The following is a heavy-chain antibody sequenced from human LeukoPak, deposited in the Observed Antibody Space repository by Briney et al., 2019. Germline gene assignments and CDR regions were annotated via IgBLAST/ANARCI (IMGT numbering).Heavy chain of an antibody. Sequence: SETLSLTCTASAGSISSSDYYWGWTRQSPGKGLEWIGRISYSGNTYYNPSLKSRVTISVDTSKNHFSLRLSSVTAADTAVYYCSRLTHSYYSDTSGYYPYYYMDVWGEGTTVAVSS. CDR1: AGSISSSDYY. CDR2: ISYSGNT. J-gene: IGHJ6*03. V-gene: IGHV4-39*02. D-gene: IGHD3-22*01. CDR3: SRLTHSYYSDTSGYYPYYYMDV.